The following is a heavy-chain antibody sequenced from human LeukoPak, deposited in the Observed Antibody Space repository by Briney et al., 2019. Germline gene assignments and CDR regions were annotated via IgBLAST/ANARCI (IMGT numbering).Heavy chain of an antibody. CDR1: GGSISSYH. V-gene: IGHV4-4*07. J-gene: IGHJ2*01. D-gene: IGHD3-22*01. CDR2: IFTSGS. Sequence: SETLSLTCTVSGGSISSYHWSWIRQPAGKGLEWIGRIFTSGSNYSPSLKSRATMSVDTSKNQFSLKLSSVTAADTAVYYCTRDFHSAWLLHSGWYFDLWGRGTLVTVSS. CDR3: TRDFHSAWLLHSGWYFDL.